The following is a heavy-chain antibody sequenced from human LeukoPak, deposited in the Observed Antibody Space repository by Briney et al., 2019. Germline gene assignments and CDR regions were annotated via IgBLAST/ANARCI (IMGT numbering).Heavy chain of an antibody. Sequence: GGSLRLSCAASGFTFSSYSMNWVRQAPGKGLEWVSYISSSSSTIYYADSAKGRFTTSRDNAKNSLYLQMNSLRAEDTAVYYCASALGATVGSWGQGTLVTVSS. CDR1: GFTFSSYS. CDR2: ISSSSSTI. D-gene: IGHD4-23*01. CDR3: ASALGATVGS. J-gene: IGHJ5*02. V-gene: IGHV3-48*04.